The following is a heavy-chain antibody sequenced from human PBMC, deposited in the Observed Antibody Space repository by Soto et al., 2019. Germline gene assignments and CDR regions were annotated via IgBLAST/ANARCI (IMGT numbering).Heavy chain of an antibody. J-gene: IGHJ5*02. D-gene: IGHD3-10*01. CDR1: GFDFRGDL. Sequence: QVHLEEAGGGVVQPGGSLRLSCVASGFDFRGDLMHWVRQAPGKGLEWVAYVWYDGGNKMYAASVQGRFTNSRDNSKISLSLQMTSLSDDDTAVYYCVRGRWLHSRYHWGQGTVVTVYS. CDR2: VWYDGGNK. CDR3: VRGRWLHSRYH. V-gene: IGHV3-33*01.